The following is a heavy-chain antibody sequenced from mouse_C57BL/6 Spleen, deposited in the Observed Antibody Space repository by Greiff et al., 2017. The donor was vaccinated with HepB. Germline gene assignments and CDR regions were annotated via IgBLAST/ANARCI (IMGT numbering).Heavy chain of an antibody. CDR2: IHPNSGST. J-gene: IGHJ1*03. V-gene: IGHV1-64*01. D-gene: IGHD2-1*01. CDR1: GYTFTSYW. CDR3: ARSGIYYGNYGYFDV. Sequence: QVQLKQPGAELVKPGASVKLSCKASGYTFTSYWMHWVKQRPGQGLEWIGMIHPNSGSTNYNEKFKSKATLTVDKSSSTAYMQLSSLTSEDSAVYYCARSGIYYGNYGYFDVWGTGTTVTVSS.